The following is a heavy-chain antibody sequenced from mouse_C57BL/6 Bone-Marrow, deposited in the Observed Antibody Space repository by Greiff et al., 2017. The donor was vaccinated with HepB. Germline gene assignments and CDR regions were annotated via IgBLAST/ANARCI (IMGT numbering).Heavy chain of an antibody. J-gene: IGHJ1*03. CDR2: ISNLAYSI. V-gene: IGHV5-15*01. CDR3: ARQGGWEWYFDV. CDR1: GFTFSDYG. Sequence: EVKLMESGGGLVQPGGSLKLSCAASGFTFSDYGMAWVRQAPRKGPEWVAFISNLAYSIYYADTVTGRFTISRENAKNTLYLEMSSLRSEDTAMYYCARQGGWEWYFDVWGTGTTVTVSS. D-gene: IGHD3-3*01.